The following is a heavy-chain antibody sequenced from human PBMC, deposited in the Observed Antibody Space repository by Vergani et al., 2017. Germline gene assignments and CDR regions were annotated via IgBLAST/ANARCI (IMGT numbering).Heavy chain of an antibody. D-gene: IGHD6-13*01. CDR3: AKEGFVAAAGKGF. CDR2: ISGSGGST. V-gene: IGHV3-23*01. J-gene: IGHJ4*02. Sequence: VQLQESGPGLVKPSETLSLTCTVSGGSISSYYWSWIRQPPGKGLEWVSAISGSGGSTYYADSVKGRFTISRDNSKNTLYLQMNSLRAEDTAVYYCAKEGFVAAAGKGFWGQGTLVTVSS. CDR1: GGSISSYY.